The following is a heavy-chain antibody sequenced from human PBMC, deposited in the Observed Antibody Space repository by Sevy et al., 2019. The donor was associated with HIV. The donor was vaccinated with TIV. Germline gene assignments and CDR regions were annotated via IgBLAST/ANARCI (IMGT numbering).Heavy chain of an antibody. CDR1: GYAFTGYY. Sequence: ASVKVSCKASGYAFTGYYIHWVRQAPGQGLEWMGRINPISGGTDDSQKFQGRVTMTRDTSIRTAYMDVTRLRSDDTAVDYCAGAPTDFWTGGMDVWGQGTVVTVSS. D-gene: IGHD3-3*01. J-gene: IGHJ6*02. V-gene: IGHV1-2*06. CDR2: INPISGGT. CDR3: AGAPTDFWTGGMDV.